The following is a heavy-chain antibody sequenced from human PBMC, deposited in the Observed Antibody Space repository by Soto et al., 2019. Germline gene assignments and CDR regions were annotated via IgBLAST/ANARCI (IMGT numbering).Heavy chain of an antibody. Sequence: PGGSLRLSSAASGFTFSGYAMTWVRQAPGKGLEWVAGISGSGANIYYADSVKGRFTISRDNSKNTLYLQMNSLRAEDTAVYSCARRTSYGSGSYMYYYYGLDVWGQGTTVTVSS. CDR2: ISGSGANI. J-gene: IGHJ6*02. V-gene: IGHV3-23*01. D-gene: IGHD3-10*01. CDR1: GFTFSGYA. CDR3: ARRTSYGSGSYMYYYYGLDV.